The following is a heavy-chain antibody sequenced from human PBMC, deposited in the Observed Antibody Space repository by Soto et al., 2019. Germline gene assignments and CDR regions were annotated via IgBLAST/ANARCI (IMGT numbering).Heavy chain of an antibody. D-gene: IGHD3-16*02. J-gene: IGHJ4*02. CDR3: ARAVGHDYICGSYRYNHFDY. CDR1: GGTFSSYT. Sequence: QVQLVQSGAEVKKPGSSVKVSCKASGGTFSSYTISWVRQAPGQGLEWMGRIIPILGIANYAQKFQGRVTITADKSTSTAYMELSSLRSEDTAVYYCARAVGHDYICGSYRYNHFDYWGQGTLFTVSS. V-gene: IGHV1-69*02. CDR2: IIPILGIA.